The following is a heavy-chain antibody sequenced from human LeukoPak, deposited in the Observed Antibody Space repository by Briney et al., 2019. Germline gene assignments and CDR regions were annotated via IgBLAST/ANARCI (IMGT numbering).Heavy chain of an antibody. Sequence: ASVKVSCKASGYTFTGYYRHWVRQAPGQGLEWMGWINPNSGGTNYAQKFQGWVTMTRDTSISTAYMELSRLRSDDTAVYYCARGRGTYSSGWAFDYWGQGTLVTVS. CDR1: GYTFTGYY. CDR3: ARGRGTYSSGWAFDY. D-gene: IGHD6-19*01. CDR2: INPNSGGT. J-gene: IGHJ4*02. V-gene: IGHV1-2*04.